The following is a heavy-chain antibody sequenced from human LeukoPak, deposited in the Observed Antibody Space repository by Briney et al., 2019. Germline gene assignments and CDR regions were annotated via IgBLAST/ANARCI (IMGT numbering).Heavy chain of an antibody. CDR2: INPSGGST. Sequence: ASVKVSCKASGYTFTSYGISWVRQAPGQGLEWMGIINPSGGSTSYAQKFQGRVTMTRDTSTSTVYMELSSLRSEDTAVYYCARIIGFWSGYYDYWGQGTLVTVSS. CDR3: ARIIGFWSGYYDY. D-gene: IGHD3-3*01. V-gene: IGHV1-46*01. CDR1: GYTFTSYG. J-gene: IGHJ4*02.